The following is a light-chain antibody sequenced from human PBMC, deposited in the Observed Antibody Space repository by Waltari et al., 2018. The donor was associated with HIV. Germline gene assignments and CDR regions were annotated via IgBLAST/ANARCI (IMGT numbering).Light chain of an antibody. CDR3: ATWDDTLVTLV. J-gene: IGLJ1*01. V-gene: IGLV1-44*01. Sequence: HSVLTQPPSASGTSGQTVLIPSSATGSYTGSHSLTWYQHLPGATPKLVIYNNDQRPSGVPDRFSGSKSATSASLAITGVQSGDEGDYYCATWDDTLVTLVFGSGTRVVV. CDR2: NND. CDR1: GSYTGSHS.